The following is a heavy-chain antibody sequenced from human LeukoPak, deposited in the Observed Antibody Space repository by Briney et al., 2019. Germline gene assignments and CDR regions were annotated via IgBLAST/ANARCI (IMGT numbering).Heavy chain of an antibody. CDR1: GFTFDDYA. CDR2: ISWNSGSI. CDR3: ARGGGYYGSGSLHYYYYGMDV. D-gene: IGHD3-10*01. V-gene: IGHV3-9*01. J-gene: IGHJ6*02. Sequence: GRSLRLSCAASGFTFDDYAMHWVRQAPGKGLEWVSGISWNSGSIGYADSVKGRFTISRDNAKNSLYLQMNSLRAEDTAVYYCARGGGYYGSGSLHYYYYGMDVWGQGTTVTVSS.